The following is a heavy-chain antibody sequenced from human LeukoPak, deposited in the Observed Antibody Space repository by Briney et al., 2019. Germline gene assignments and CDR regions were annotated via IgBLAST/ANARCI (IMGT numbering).Heavy chain of an antibody. D-gene: IGHD3-16*01. V-gene: IGHV1-2*02. CDR3: ARGTAYTEHSFFDY. Sequence: ASVKVSCKASGYTFTGYYLHWVRQAPGQGPEWMGWINPNSGDTNYAQNFQGRVTMTWDTSISTAYMGLSRLKSDDTAIYYCARGTAYTEHSFFDYWGQGTLVTVSS. CDR2: INPNSGDT. CDR1: GYTFTGYY. J-gene: IGHJ4*02.